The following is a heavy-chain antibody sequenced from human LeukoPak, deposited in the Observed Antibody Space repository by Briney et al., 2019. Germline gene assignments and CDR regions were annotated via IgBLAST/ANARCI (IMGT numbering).Heavy chain of an antibody. CDR3: GYSYGRIVDY. V-gene: IGHV4-34*01. Sequence: NTSETLSLTCAVYGGSFSDYYWSWIRQSPGKGLEWIGEINHSGSTNYSPSLKSRVTISVDTSKNQFYLKLNSVTAADTAVYYCGYSYGRIVDYWGQGTLVTVSS. D-gene: IGHD5-18*01. CDR1: GGSFSDYY. CDR2: INHSGST. J-gene: IGHJ4*02.